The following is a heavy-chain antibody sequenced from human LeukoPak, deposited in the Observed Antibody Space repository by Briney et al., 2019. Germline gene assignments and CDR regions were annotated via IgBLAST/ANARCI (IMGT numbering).Heavy chain of an antibody. CDR1: GGSISSYY. Sequence: SETLSLTCTVSGGSISSYYWSWIRQPPGKGLEWIGYIHISGSTNYNRSLKSRFTVSHENSQNQFSLQLGSVTAADTGVYYCARILRGVYFDYWGQGTLVTVSS. CDR2: IHISGST. D-gene: IGHD2-8*01. V-gene: IGHV4-59*01. J-gene: IGHJ4*02. CDR3: ARILRGVYFDY.